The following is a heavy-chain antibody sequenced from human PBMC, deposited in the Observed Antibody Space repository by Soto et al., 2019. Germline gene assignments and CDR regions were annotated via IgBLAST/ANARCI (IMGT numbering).Heavy chain of an antibody. CDR1: GGSVSSYY. CDR3: ASDSTGWFDP. V-gene: IGHV4-4*07. Sequence: SETLSLTCTVSGGSVSSYYWSWIRQPAGKGLEWIGRFYTSGNTNYNPSLKSRVTMSLDTSKNQFSLKLSSVTAADTDVYFCASDSTGWFDPWGQGTLVTVSS. D-gene: IGHD7-27*01. CDR2: FYTSGNT. J-gene: IGHJ5*02.